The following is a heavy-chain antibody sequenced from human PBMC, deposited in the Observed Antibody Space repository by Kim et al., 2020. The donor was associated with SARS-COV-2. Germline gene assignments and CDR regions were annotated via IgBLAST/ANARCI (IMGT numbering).Heavy chain of an antibody. J-gene: IGHJ6*01. V-gene: IGHV3-30-3*01. CDR2: ISYDGSNK. CDR3: ARDRGGHSSSWYLYYYYG. CDR1: GFTFSSYA. D-gene: IGHD6-13*01. Sequence: GGSLRLSCAASGFTFSSYAMHWVRQAPGKGLEWVAVISYDGSNKYYADSVKGRFTISRDNSKNTLYLQMNSLRAEDTAVYYCARDRGGHSSSWYLYYYYG.